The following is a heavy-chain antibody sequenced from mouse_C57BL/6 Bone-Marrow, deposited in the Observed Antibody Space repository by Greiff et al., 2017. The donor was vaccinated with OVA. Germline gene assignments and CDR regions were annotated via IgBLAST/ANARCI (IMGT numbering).Heavy chain of an antibody. Sequence: QVQLQQSGPGLVAPSQSLSITCTVSGFSLTSYGVDWVRQPPGEGLEWLGVIWGGGSTNYNSALMSRLSISKDNSKSQVFLKMNRLQTDDTAMYYCAKEDDYDKAFAYWGQGTLVTVSA. J-gene: IGHJ3*01. D-gene: IGHD2-4*01. V-gene: IGHV2-9*01. CDR2: IWGGGST. CDR3: AKEDDYDKAFAY. CDR1: GFSLTSYG.